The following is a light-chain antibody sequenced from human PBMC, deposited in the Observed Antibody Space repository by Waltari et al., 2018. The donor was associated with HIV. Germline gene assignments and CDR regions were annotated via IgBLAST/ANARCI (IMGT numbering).Light chain of an antibody. Sequence: VVMTQSPLSPPVTLGQPASISYRSSQSLVYSDGNTYLNWFHQRPGQSPRRLIYQVSKRDSGVPDRFSGSGSGTDFTLKISRVEAEDVGLYYCMQGTHWPYTFGQGTKLEIK. CDR3: MQGTHWPYT. CDR2: QVS. CDR1: QSLVYSDGNTY. V-gene: IGKV2-30*01. J-gene: IGKJ2*01.